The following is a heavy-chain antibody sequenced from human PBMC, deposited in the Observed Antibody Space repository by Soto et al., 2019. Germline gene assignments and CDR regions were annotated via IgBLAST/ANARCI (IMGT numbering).Heavy chain of an antibody. V-gene: IGHV3-23*01. CDR3: AKKGLGSLATYCTTGDCHYAFDV. J-gene: IGHJ3*01. Sequence: EVQLLESGGGLVRPGGSLRLSCAASGFTFYNYAMNWVRQAPGKGLEWVSTISGGGDGTYYADSVKGRFTISRDNSRNTVYLQMNSLSAENTAVYYCAKKGLGSLATYCTTGDCHYAFDVWGQGTLVTFSS. D-gene: IGHD2-8*01. CDR1: GFTFYNYA. CDR2: ISGGGDGT.